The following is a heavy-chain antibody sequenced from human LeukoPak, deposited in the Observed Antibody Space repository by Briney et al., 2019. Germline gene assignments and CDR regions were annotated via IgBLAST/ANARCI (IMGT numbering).Heavy chain of an antibody. CDR1: GGSISSYY. CDR3: ARHPEAYYYDSSGYFDY. CDR2: IYYSGST. D-gene: IGHD3-22*01. V-gene: IGHV4-59*08. J-gene: IGHJ4*02. Sequence: SETLSLTCTVSGGSISSYYWSWIRHPPGKGLERIGYIYYSGSTNYNPSLKSRVTLSVDTSKNQFSLKLSSVTAADTAVYYCARHPEAYYYDSSGYFDYWGQGTLVTVSS.